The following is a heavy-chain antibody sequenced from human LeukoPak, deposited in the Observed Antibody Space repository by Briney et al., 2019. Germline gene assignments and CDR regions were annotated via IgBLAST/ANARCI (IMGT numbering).Heavy chain of an antibody. Sequence: PGGSLRLSCAASGFTGSNNYVSWVRQAPGMGLEWVSAIHSSGATCYADSVKGRFTISRDNSKNTLYLQMNSLRAEDTAVYYCAKGGKYQLPQQRSVRPIDYWGQGTLVTVSS. J-gene: IGHJ4*02. D-gene: IGHD2-2*01. CDR3: AKGGKYQLPQQRSVRPIDY. CDR2: IHSSGAT. CDR1: GFTGSNNY. V-gene: IGHV3-66*03.